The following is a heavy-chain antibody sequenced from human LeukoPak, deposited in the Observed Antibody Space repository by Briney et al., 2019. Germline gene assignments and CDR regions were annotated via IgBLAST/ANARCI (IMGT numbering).Heavy chain of an antibody. CDR1: GYTFTSSG. J-gene: IGHJ4*02. Sequence: ASVKVSCKASGYTFTSSGISWVRQAPGQGLEWMGWISAYNGNTNYAQKLQGRVTMTTDTSTSTAYMELRSLRSDDTAVYYCARVADTAMVAPADYWGQGTLVTVSS. V-gene: IGHV1-18*01. CDR3: ARVADTAMVAPADY. D-gene: IGHD5-18*01. CDR2: ISAYNGNT.